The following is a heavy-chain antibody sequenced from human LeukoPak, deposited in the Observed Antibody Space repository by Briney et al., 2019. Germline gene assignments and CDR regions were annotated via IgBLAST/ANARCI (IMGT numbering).Heavy chain of an antibody. CDR1: GFTFSSYA. CDR3: ARRDDTAMAGYYYYGMDV. D-gene: IGHD5-18*01. J-gene: IGHJ6*02. V-gene: IGHV3-30-3*01. CDR2: ISYDRSNK. Sequence: GGSLRLSCAASGFTFSSYAMHWVRQAPGKGLEWVAVISYDRSNKYYADSVKGRFTISRDNSKNTLYLQMNSLRAEDTAVYYCARRDDTAMAGYYYYGMDVWGQGTTVTVSS.